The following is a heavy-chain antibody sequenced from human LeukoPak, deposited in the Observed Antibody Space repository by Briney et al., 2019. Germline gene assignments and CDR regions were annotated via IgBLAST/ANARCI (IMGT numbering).Heavy chain of an antibody. D-gene: IGHD1-14*01. J-gene: IGHJ4*02. CDR1: GYTFTTYD. Sequence: ASVKVSRKASGYTFTTYDINWVRQATGQGLEWMGWMNPNSGNTGYAQKFQGRVTMTRNTSISTAYMELSSLRSEDTAVYYCARVVGTTLRALGYWGQGTLVTVSS. CDR2: MNPNSGNT. V-gene: IGHV1-8*01. CDR3: ARVVGTTLRALGY.